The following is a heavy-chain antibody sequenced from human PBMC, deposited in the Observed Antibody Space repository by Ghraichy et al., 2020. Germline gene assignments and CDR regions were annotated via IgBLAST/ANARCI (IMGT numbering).Heavy chain of an antibody. Sequence: GGSLRLSCAASGFTFDDYAMHWVRQAPGKGLEWVSGISWNSGSIGYADSVKGRFTISRDNAKNSLYLQMNSLRAEDTALYYCAKRAGIDPAFDIWGQGTMVTVSS. D-gene: IGHD6-19*01. CDR2: ISWNSGSI. V-gene: IGHV3-9*01. CDR3: AKRAGIDPAFDI. CDR1: GFTFDDYA. J-gene: IGHJ3*02.